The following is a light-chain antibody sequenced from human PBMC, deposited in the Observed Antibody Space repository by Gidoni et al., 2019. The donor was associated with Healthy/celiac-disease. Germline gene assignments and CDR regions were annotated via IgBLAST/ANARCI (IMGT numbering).Light chain of an antibody. J-gene: IGKJ2*01. CDR3: QQSYSTSRT. CDR2: AAS. CDR1: QSITSY. V-gene: IGKV1-39*01. Sequence: IQMTQSPSSLSASVADRVTITCRASQSITSYLNWYQQKPGKAPKLLIYAASSLQSGVPSRFSGSGSGTDFTLTISSLQPEDFATYYCQQSYSTSRTFGQGTKLEIK.